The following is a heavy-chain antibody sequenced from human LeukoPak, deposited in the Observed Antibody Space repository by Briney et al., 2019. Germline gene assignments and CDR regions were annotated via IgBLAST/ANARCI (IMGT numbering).Heavy chain of an antibody. D-gene: IGHD2-8*01. Sequence: ASVKVSCKASGYTFSNYGISWVRQAPGQGLEWMGWISAYNGNTNYAQKLQGRVTMTTDTSTSTAYMELRSLRSDDTAVYYCARTALGYCTNGVCYTNYFDYWGQGTLVTVSS. CDR2: ISAYNGNT. CDR1: GYTFSNYG. J-gene: IGHJ4*02. V-gene: IGHV1-18*01. CDR3: ARTALGYCTNGVCYTNYFDY.